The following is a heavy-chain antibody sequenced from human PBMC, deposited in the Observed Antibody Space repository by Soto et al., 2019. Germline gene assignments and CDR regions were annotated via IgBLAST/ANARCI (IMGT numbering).Heavy chain of an antibody. D-gene: IGHD6-19*01. CDR3: ARAAYSSGWCFDY. CDR2: IYYSGST. J-gene: IGHJ4*02. CDR1: GGSISSYY. V-gene: IGHV4-59*01. Sequence: QVQLQESGPGLVKPSETLSLTCTVSGGSISSYYWSWIRQPPGKGLEWIGYIYYSGSTNYNPSLKSRVTISVDTSKNQFSLKLSSVTAADTAVYYCARAAYSSGWCFDYWGQGTLVTVSS.